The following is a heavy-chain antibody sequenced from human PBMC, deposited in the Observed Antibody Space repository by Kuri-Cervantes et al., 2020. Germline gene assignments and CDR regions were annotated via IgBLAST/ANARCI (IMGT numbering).Heavy chain of an antibody. CDR1: GYTFTGYY. D-gene: IGHD5-18*01. CDR2: INPNSGNT. CDR3: ARGWDTAMVTDAFDI. J-gene: IGHJ3*02. V-gene: IGHV1-8*02. Sequence: ASVKVSCKASGYTFTGYYMHWVRQAPGQGLEWMGWINPNSGNTGYAQKFQGRVTMTRNTSISTAYMELSSLRSEDTAVYYCARGWDTAMVTDAFDIWGQGTMVTVSS.